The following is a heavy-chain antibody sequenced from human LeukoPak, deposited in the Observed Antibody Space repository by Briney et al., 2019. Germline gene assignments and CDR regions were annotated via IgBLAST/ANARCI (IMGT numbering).Heavy chain of an antibody. Sequence: SETLSLTCAVYGGSFSGYYWSWIRQPPGKGLEWIGEINHSGSTNYNPSLKSRATISVDTSKNQFSLKLSSVTAADTAVYYCASGGYCSSTSCYYNWFDPWGQGTLVTVSS. V-gene: IGHV4-34*01. J-gene: IGHJ5*02. CDR2: INHSGST. D-gene: IGHD2-2*01. CDR1: GGSFSGYY. CDR3: ASGGYCSSTSCYYNWFDP.